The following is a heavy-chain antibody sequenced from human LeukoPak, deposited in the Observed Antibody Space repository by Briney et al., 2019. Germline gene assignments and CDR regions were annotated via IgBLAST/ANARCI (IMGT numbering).Heavy chain of an antibody. CDR1: GFTFSSYG. CDR3: AKEVHCGGDCYYLTG. CDR2: ISYDGSNK. J-gene: IGHJ4*02. V-gene: IGHV3-30*18. D-gene: IGHD2-21*02. Sequence: GGSLRLSCAASGFTFSSYGMHWVRQAPGKGLEWVAGISYDGSNKYYADSVKGRFTISRDNSKNTLYLQMNSLRAEDTAVYYCAKEVHCGGDCYYLTGWGQGTLVTVSS.